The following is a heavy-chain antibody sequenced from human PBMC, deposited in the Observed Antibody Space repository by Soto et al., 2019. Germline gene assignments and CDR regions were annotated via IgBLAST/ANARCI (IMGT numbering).Heavy chain of an antibody. J-gene: IGHJ4*02. V-gene: IGHV4-4*02. Sequence: QVQLQESGPGLVKPSGTLSLTCAVSSGSISSSNWWSWVRQPPGKGLEWIGEIYHSGSTNYNPSLKTRVTISVDKSKNQFSLKLSSVTAADTAVYYCARVILNSYGSGSSSGGFDYWGQGTLVTVSS. CDR3: ARVILNSYGSGSSSGGFDY. CDR1: SGSISSSNW. CDR2: IYHSGST. D-gene: IGHD3-10*01.